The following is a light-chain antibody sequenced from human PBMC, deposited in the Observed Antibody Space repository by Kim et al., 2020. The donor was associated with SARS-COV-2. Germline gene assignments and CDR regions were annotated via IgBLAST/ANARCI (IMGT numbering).Light chain of an antibody. J-gene: IGLJ2*01. CDR1: SSDDGGYNY. CDR3: SSYTSRVV. CDR2: DVS. Sequence: SPGQSVTISCTGTSSDDGGYNYVSWYQQHPGKAPKLMIYDVSNRPSGVSNRFSGSKSGNTASLTISGLQAEDEADYYCSSYTSRVVFGGGTQLTVL. V-gene: IGLV2-14*03.